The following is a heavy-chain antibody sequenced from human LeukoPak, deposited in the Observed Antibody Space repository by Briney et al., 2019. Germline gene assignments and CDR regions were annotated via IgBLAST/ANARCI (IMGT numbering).Heavy chain of an antibody. CDR1: GVVFSSYS. J-gene: IGHJ4*02. CDR2: VNTVSSYI. V-gene: IGHV3-21*01. CDR3: VRLRRNSDSSGYFYYYDN. Sequence: GGSLRLSCAASGVVFSSYSFNWVRQAPGKGQEWVASVNTVSSYIYYADSVRGRFTISRDNAKNSVLLQMNSLRAEDMAMYYCVRLRRNSDSSGYFYYYDNWGQGTLVTVSS. D-gene: IGHD3-22*01.